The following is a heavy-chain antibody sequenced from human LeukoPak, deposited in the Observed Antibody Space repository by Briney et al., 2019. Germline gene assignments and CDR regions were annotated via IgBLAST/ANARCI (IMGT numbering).Heavy chain of an antibody. CDR2: INHSGST. CDR1: GGSLSAYY. V-gene: IGHV4-34*01. J-gene: IGHJ4*02. Sequence: SETLSLTCAVHGGSLSAYYWSWIRQPPGKGLEWIGEINHSGSTNYNPSLKSRVAISVDTSKNQFSLKLSSLTAADTAVYYCARGLGSIAAAVYFDYWGPGTLVTVSS. CDR3: ARGLGSIAAAVYFDY. D-gene: IGHD6-13*01.